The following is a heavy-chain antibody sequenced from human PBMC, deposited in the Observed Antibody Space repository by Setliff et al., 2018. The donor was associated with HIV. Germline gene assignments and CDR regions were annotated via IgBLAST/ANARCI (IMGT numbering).Heavy chain of an antibody. J-gene: IGHJ4*02. CDR1: GGSITSGSYY. CDR2: IYSNGRT. V-gene: IGHV4-61*02. CDR3: ARGSYTVRIDY. D-gene: IGHD3-10*01. Sequence: SETLSLTCTVSGGSITSGSYYWSWIRQPAGKGLEWIGRIYSNGRTTHNPSLKSRVTISRDTSENQFSLRLSSVTAADTAAYYCARGSYTVRIDYWGQGTRVTVSS.